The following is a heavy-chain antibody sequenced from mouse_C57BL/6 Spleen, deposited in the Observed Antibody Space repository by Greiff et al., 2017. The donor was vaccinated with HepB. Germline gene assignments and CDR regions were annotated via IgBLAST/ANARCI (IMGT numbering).Heavy chain of an antibody. V-gene: IGHV5-16*01. Sequence: DVKLVESEGGLVQPGSSMKLSCTASGFTFSDYYMAWVRQVPEKGLEWVANINYDGSSTYYLDSLKSRFIISRDNAKNILYLQMSSLKSEDTATYYCARDYYYGGFDYWGQGTTLTVSS. CDR1: GFTFSDYY. D-gene: IGHD1-1*01. CDR2: INYDGSST. J-gene: IGHJ2*01. CDR3: ARDYYYGGFDY.